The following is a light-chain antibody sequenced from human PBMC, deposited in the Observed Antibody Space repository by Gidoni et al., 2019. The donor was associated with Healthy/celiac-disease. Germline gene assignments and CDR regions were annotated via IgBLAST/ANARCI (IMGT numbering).Light chain of an antibody. CDR2: AAS. V-gene: IGKV1-12*01. J-gene: IGKJ3*01. CDR1: QGISSW. Sequence: DIQMTQSPSSVSASVGDRVTITCRASQGISSWLVWYQQKPGKAPQLLIYAASSLQSGVPSRSSGSGSGTDFTLTISSLQPEDFATYYCQQDNSFPLAFGPGTKVDIK. CDR3: QQDNSFPLA.